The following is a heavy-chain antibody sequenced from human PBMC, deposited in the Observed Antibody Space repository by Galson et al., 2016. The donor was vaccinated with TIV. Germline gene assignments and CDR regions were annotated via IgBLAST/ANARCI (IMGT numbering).Heavy chain of an antibody. Sequence: TLSLTCTVSGGSISSYFWSWIRQPPGKGLEWIGNIYYTGTTNSNPSLKSRVTISGDISKNQFSLKLRSVTAADTAVYYCARDNANFPRALDYWGQGTLVTVSS. V-gene: IGHV4-59*01. CDR2: IYYTGTT. CDR1: GGSISSYF. J-gene: IGHJ4*02. D-gene: IGHD2-8*01. CDR3: ARDNANFPRALDY.